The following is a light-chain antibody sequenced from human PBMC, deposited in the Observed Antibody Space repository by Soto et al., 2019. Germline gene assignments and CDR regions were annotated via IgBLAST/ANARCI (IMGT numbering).Light chain of an antibody. CDR3: QQYNSYPLT. V-gene: IGKV1-5*03. CDR2: KAS. Sequence: DIHMTQSPSTLSASVGDRVTITCRASQTISSWLAWYQQKPGQAPKLLIYKASSFESAVPSRFSGSGSGTEFTLTISGLQPDDFATYYCQQYNSYPLTFGGGNKVDIK. CDR1: QTISSW. J-gene: IGKJ4*01.